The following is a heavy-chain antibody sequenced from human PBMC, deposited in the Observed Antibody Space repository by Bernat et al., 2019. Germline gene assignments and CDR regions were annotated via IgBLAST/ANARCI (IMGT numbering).Heavy chain of an antibody. Sequence: EVKLLESGGGLVQPGGSLRLSCAASGFTFSSHAMSWVRQAPGKGLEWVSGISGGGDSTYYADSVTGRFTISRDNSKNTLYLQMNNVRAEDTAVYYCARRGGSSGWNRYDYWGQGTLVTVSS. CDR2: ISGGGDST. D-gene: IGHD6-19*01. CDR1: GFTFSSHA. CDR3: ARRGGSSGWNRYDY. J-gene: IGHJ4*02. V-gene: IGHV3-23*01.